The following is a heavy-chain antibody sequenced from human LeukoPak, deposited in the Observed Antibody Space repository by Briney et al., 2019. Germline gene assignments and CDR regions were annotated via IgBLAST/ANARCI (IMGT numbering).Heavy chain of an antibody. D-gene: IGHD3-22*01. CDR2: IYYSGST. J-gene: IGHJ3*02. CDR3: ARATIHYYDSSGYYVDAFDI. V-gene: IGHV4-59*01. Sequence: SETLSLTCTVSGGSISSYYWSWIRQPPGKGLEWIGYIYYSGSTNYNPSLKSRVTISVDTSKNQFSLKLSSVTAADTAVYYCARATIHYYDSSGYYVDAFDIWGQGTMVTVSS. CDR1: GGSISSYY.